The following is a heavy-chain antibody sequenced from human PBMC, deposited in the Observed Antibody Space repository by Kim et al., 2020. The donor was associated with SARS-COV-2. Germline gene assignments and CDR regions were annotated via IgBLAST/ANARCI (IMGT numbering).Heavy chain of an antibody. V-gene: IGHV3-21*01. CDR3: ARGGRYSNGAFDI. Sequence: GGSLRLSCAASGFTFSSYSMNWVRQAPGKGLEWVSSISSSSSYIYYADSVKGRFTISRDNAKNSLYLQMNSLRAEDTAVYYCARGGRYSNGAFDIWGQGTMVTVSS. CDR1: GFTFSSYS. D-gene: IGHD6-25*01. CDR2: ISSSSSYI. J-gene: IGHJ3*02.